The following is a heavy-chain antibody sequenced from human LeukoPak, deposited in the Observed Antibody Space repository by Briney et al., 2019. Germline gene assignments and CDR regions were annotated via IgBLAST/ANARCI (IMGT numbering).Heavy chain of an antibody. J-gene: IGHJ6*03. CDR2: IHHSGST. CDR1: GYSISSGYY. CDR3: ARLWGSSYMDV. Sequence: PSETLSLTCAVSGYSISSGYYWGWIRQPPRKGLEWFGSIHHSGSTHYNPSLKSRVIISVDTSKNHFSLRLSSVTAADTAVYYCARLWGSSYMDVWGKGTTVTVSS. D-gene: IGHD3-16*01. V-gene: IGHV4-38-2*01.